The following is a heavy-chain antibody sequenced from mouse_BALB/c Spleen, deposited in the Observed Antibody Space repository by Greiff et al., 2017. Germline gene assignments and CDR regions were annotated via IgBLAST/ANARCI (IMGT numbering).Heavy chain of an antibody. V-gene: IGHV7-3*02. CDR1: GFTFTDYY. Sequence: EVQLVESGGGLVQPGGSLRLSCATSGFTFTDYYMSWVRQPPGKALEWLGFIRNKANGYTTEYSASVKGRFTISRDNSQSILYLQMNTLRAEDSATYYCARDRTYYYGMDYWGQGTSVTVSS. CDR2: IRNKANGYTT. J-gene: IGHJ4*01. CDR3: ARDRTYYYGMDY.